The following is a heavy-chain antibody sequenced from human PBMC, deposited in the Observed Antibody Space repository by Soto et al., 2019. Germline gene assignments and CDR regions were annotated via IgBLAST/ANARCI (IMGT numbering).Heavy chain of an antibody. V-gene: IGHV4-39*01. CDR3: ARRGLTAAGRNWFDP. CDR1: GGSISSTSYY. D-gene: IGHD6-13*01. CDR2: IYYSGST. Sequence: QLQLQESGPGLVKPSETLSLTCTVSGGSISSTSYYWGWIRQPPGKGLEWIGSIYYSGSTYYSPSLKSRVTISVDTSKNQFSLKLSSVTAADTAVYYCARRGLTAAGRNWFDPWGQGTLVTVSS. J-gene: IGHJ5*02.